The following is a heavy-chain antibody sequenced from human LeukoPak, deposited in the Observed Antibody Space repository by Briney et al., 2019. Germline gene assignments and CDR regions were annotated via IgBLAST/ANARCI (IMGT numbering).Heavy chain of an antibody. CDR2: IGRVGIPI. Sequence: PGGSLRLSCAASGFTFSDYYMSWIRQAPRKGLEWLSYIGRVGIPIYYADSVKGRFTISRDNSKSSLHLQMLSLRAEDTAVYYCARERRWLQFDAFDIWGQGTMVTVSS. V-gene: IGHV3-11*01. J-gene: IGHJ3*02. CDR3: ARERRWLQFDAFDI. CDR1: GFTFSDYY. D-gene: IGHD5-24*01.